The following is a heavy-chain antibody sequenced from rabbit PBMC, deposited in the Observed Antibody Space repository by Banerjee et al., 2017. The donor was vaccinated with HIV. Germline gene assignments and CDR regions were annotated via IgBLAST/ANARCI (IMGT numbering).Heavy chain of an antibody. CDR2: IYAGSSGST. J-gene: IGHJ4*01. Sequence: QSLEESGGDLVKPGASLTLTCTASGFSFSSSYYMCWVRQAPGKGLECIACIYAGSSGSTYYANWAKGRFTISKASSTTVTLQMTSLTVADTATYFCVRGSATMTMVITGYYLNLRGPGTLVTVS. D-gene: IGHD2-1*01. V-gene: IGHV1S40*01. CDR3: VRGSATMTMVITGYYLNL. CDR1: GFSFSSSYY.